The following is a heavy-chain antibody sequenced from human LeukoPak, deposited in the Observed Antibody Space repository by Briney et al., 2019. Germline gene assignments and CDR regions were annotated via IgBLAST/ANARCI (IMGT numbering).Heavy chain of an antibody. Sequence: GGSLRLSCAVSGLTFSHAWMSWVRQAPGKGLEWLSANSGSGASTHFADSVKGRFTVSRDNSRNTLYLQMNSLGAEDTAVYYCVKDGLSIAARFDNWGQGTLVTVSS. D-gene: IGHD6-6*01. CDR2: NSGSGAST. V-gene: IGHV3-23*01. J-gene: IGHJ4*02. CDR3: VKDGLSIAARFDN. CDR1: GLTFSHAW.